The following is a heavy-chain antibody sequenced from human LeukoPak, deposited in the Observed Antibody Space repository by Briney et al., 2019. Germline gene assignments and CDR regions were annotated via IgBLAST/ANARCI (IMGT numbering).Heavy chain of an antibody. CDR1: GGSISSSSYY. CDR3: ARDIRATDAFDI. D-gene: IGHD4-17*01. J-gene: IGHJ3*02. V-gene: IGHV4-39*07. CDR2: IYYSGST. Sequence: SETLSLTCTVSGGSISSSSYYWGWIRQPPGKGLEWIGSIYYSGSTYYNPSLKIRVTISVDTSKNQFSLKLMSVTAADTAVYYCARDIRATDAFDIWGQGTMVTVSS.